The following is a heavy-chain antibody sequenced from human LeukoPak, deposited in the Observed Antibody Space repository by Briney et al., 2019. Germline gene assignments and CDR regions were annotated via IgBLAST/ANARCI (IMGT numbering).Heavy chain of an antibody. Sequence: ASVKVSCKASGYTFTSYGISWVRQAPGQGLEWMGWINPNSGGTNYAQKFQGRVTMTRNTSISTAYMEVSSLRSEDTAVYYCARENTYSGSYYPWFDPWGQGTLVTVSS. CDR2: INPNSGGT. D-gene: IGHD1-26*01. CDR1: GYTFTSYG. J-gene: IGHJ5*02. CDR3: ARENTYSGSYYPWFDP. V-gene: IGHV1-8*02.